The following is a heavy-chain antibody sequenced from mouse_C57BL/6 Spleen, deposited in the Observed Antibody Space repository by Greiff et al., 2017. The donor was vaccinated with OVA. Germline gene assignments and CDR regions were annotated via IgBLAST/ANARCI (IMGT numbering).Heavy chain of an antibody. D-gene: IGHD2-5*01. CDR1: GFTFSSYA. V-gene: IGHV5-4*01. CDR2: ISDGGSYT. CDR3: ARDRASIYSNHFDY. J-gene: IGHJ2*01. Sequence: EVHLVESGGGLVKPGGSLKLSCAASGFTFSSYAMPWVRQTPEKRLEWVATISDGGSYTYYPDNVKGRFTISRDNAKNNLYLQMSHLKSEDTAMYYCARDRASIYSNHFDYWGQGTTLTVSS.